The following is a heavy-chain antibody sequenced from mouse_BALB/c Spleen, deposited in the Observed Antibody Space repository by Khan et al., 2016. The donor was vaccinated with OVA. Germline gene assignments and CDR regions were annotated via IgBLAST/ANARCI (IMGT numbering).Heavy chain of an antibody. J-gene: IGHJ3*01. CDR1: GYIFTTFW. Sequence: QVQLQQPGAELVRPGASVTLSCKASGYIFTTFWINWVKQRPGLGLEWIGNVYPSDRYTHYNRKFNDKATLTVDKSSITAFMQLSRPTADDAAVYYCTREGVDGSSFAYWGQGTLVTVAA. D-gene: IGHD2-3*01. V-gene: IGHV1-69*02. CDR2: VYPSDRYT. CDR3: TREGVDGSSFAY.